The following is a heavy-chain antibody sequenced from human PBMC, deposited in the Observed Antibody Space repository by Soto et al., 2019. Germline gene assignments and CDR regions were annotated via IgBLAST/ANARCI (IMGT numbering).Heavy chain of an antibody. CDR3: ARADIPGYSYAPYFDY. D-gene: IGHD5-18*01. CDR1: GGSISSGGYY. J-gene: IGHJ4*02. Sequence: PSETLSLTCTVSGGSISSGGYYWSWIHQHPGKGLEWIGYIYYSGSTYYNPSLKSRVTISVDTSKNQFSLKLSSVTAADTAVYYCARADIPGYSYAPYFDYWGQGTLVTVSS. V-gene: IGHV4-31*03. CDR2: IYYSGST.